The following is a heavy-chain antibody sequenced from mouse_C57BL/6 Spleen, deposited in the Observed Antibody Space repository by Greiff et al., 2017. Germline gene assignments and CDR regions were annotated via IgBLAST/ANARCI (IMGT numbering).Heavy chain of an antibody. CDR3: ARYGSSYGFAY. D-gene: IGHD1-1*01. CDR2: IRNKANGYTT. V-gene: IGHV7-3*01. Sequence: EVNVVESGGGLVQPGGSLSLSCAASGFTFTDYYMSWVRQPPGKELEWLGFIRNKANGYTTEYSASVKGRFTISRDNSQGILYLQMNALRAEDSATYYCARYGSSYGFAYWGQGTLVTVSA. CDR1: GFTFTDYY. J-gene: IGHJ3*01.